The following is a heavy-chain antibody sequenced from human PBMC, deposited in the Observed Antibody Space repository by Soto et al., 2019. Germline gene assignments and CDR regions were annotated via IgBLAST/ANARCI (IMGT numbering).Heavy chain of an antibody. V-gene: IGHV3-23*01. D-gene: IGHD3-10*01. CDR3: VTAVRTRLDN. Sequence: PGGPLRLSCAASGFIFSNFAMYWVRRAPGKGLEWVSSIRQSGDRSSYADSAKGRFTISRDNSKNTLYLQMNGLRLDDTAVYYCVTAVRTRLDNWGPGTLVTASS. CDR1: GFIFSNFA. CDR2: IRQSGDRS. J-gene: IGHJ4*02.